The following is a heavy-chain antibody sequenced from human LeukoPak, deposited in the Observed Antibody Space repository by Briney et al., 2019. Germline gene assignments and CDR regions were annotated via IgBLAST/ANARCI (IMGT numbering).Heavy chain of an antibody. CDR3: ARGNRDYDILTGYYGGLNYYGMDV. CDR1: GGTFSSYV. V-gene: IGHV1-69*05. Sequence: GASVKVSCKASGGTFSSYVISWVRQAPGQGLEWMGGIIPIFGTANYAQKLQGRVTMTTDTSTSTAYMELRSLRSDDTAVYYCARGNRDYDILTGYYGGLNYYGMDVWGQGTTVTVSS. CDR2: IIPIFGTA. D-gene: IGHD3-9*01. J-gene: IGHJ6*02.